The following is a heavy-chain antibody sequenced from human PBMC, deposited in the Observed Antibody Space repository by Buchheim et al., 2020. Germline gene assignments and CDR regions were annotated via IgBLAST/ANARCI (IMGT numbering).Heavy chain of an antibody. Sequence: QVQLVQSGAEVKKPGASVKVSCKASGYTFTSYYMHWVRQAPGQGLEWMGIINPSGGSTSYAQKFQGRVTMTRDTSTSTVYMELSSLRSEDTAVYYCARDQRVAVAGRTFGLYYYYYGMDVWGQGTT. D-gene: IGHD6-19*01. CDR2: INPSGGST. CDR1: GYTFTSYY. J-gene: IGHJ6*02. V-gene: IGHV1-46*01. CDR3: ARDQRVAVAGRTFGLYYYYYGMDV.